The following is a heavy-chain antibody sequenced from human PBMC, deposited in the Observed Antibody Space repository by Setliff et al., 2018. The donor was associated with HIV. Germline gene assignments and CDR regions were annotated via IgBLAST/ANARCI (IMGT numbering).Heavy chain of an antibody. V-gene: IGHV1-46*01. J-gene: IGHJ4*02. Sequence: ASVKVSCKTSGYTFSNYYVNWVRQAPGQGLEWMGIINCKNGDTSYAQIFQDRVAVTSDTSTSTVYMDPAGLRPEDTAVYYCARETQTGSGSYLHWGRGTLVTVSS. CDR2: INCKNGDT. CDR1: GYTFSNYY. CDR3: ARETQTGSGSYLH. D-gene: IGHD3-10*01.